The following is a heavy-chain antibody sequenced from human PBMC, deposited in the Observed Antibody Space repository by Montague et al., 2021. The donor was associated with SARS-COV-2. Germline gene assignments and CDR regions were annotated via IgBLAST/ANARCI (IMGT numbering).Heavy chain of an antibody. V-gene: IGHV4-61*02. CDR1: GGSINSGSYY. J-gene: IGHJ6*02. CDR2: IYTSGNT. D-gene: IGHD3-9*01. Sequence: TLSLTCVVSGGSINSGSYYWGWIRQAAGKGLGWIGSIYTSGNTKNNTSLKSGVTISVETSKNQSFLKMYFVTAEDTAVYYCARDTRPNVAYYDILAGDCYYSGIDVWGQGTPVTVSS. CDR3: ARDTRPNVAYYDILAGDCYYSGIDV.